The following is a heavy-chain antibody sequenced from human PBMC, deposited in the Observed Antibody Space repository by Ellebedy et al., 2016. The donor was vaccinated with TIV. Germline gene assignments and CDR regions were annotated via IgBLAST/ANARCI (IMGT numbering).Heavy chain of an antibody. CDR3: ARLGESPQPFGDNYDYGMDV. CDR2: VYPDDSDT. V-gene: IGHV5-51*01. Sequence: PGGSLRLSCKGSGYTFGSYWIAWVRQVPGKGLEWMGSVYPDDSDTRYSPSFQGQVTMSADKSINTAYLQWNSLKASDTAMYYCARLGESPQPFGDNYDYGMDVWGQGTPVIVSS. D-gene: IGHD3-10*01. CDR1: GYTFGSYW. J-gene: IGHJ6*02.